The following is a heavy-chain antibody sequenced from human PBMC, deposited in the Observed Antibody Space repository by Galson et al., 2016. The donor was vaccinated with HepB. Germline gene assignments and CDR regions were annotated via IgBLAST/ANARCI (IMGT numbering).Heavy chain of an antibody. D-gene: IGHD2-15*01. J-gene: IGHJ4*02. CDR1: EYTFTTYW. Sequence: QSGAEVKKTGESLRISCQASEYTFTTYWIGWVRQMPGKGLEWMGIIYPGDSDIRYSPSFEGQVTFSVDESNNTAYLQWSSLKASDSAMYYCARGGGHYWYYFDFWGQGTQVIVSS. V-gene: IGHV5-51*01. CDR3: ARGGGHYWYYFDF. CDR2: IYPGDSDI.